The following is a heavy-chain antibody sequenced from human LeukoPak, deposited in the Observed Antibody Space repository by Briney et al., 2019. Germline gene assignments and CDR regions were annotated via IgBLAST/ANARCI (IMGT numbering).Heavy chain of an antibody. Sequence: SETLSLTCTVSGGSISSSSYYWGWIRQPPGKGLEWIGYIYYSGSTNYNPSLKSRVTISVDTPKNQFSLKLSSVTAADTAVYYCARGSYGTDYWGQGTLVTVSS. D-gene: IGHD1-26*01. CDR3: ARGSYGTDY. V-gene: IGHV4-61*05. CDR1: GGSISSSSYY. J-gene: IGHJ4*02. CDR2: IYYSGST.